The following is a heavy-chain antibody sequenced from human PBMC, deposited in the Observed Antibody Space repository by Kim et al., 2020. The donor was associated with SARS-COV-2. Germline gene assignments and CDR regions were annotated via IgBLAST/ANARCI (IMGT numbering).Heavy chain of an antibody. V-gene: IGHV1-8*01. D-gene: IGHD2-2*01. J-gene: IGHJ4*02. Sequence: SAQRFQGRVTMTRNTSIGTAYMELSSLRSEDTAVYYCARYSQSTSCYDYWGQGTLVTVSS. CDR3: ARYSQSTSCYDY.